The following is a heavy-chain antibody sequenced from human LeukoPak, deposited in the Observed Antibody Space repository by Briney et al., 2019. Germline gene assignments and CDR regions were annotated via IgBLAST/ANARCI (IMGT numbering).Heavy chain of an antibody. D-gene: IGHD4-17*01. V-gene: IGHV4-59*12. CDR3: ARGRFTYGHDF. Sequence: PSETLSLTCTVSGGSISTYYWSWIRQPPGKGLEWIGYISYSGSINHNPSLKSRVTISVDTSKNQFSLQLSSVTPEDTAVYYCARGRFTYGHDFWGQGTQVTVSS. CDR2: ISYSGSI. J-gene: IGHJ4*02. CDR1: GGSISTYY.